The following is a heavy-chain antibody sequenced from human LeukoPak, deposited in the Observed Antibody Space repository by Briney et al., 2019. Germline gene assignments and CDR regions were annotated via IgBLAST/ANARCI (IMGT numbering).Heavy chain of an antibody. CDR3: ARQDYYDTSGYYSPFGY. CDR2: IYPGDSET. Sequence: GESLKISCKGSGYSFTSYWIGWVRQMPGKGLEWMGIIYPGDSETRYSPSFQGQVTISVDKSISTAYLQWGGLKASDTAMYYCARQDYYDTSGYYSPFGYWGQGTLVTVSS. D-gene: IGHD3-22*01. V-gene: IGHV5-51*01. CDR1: GYSFTSYW. J-gene: IGHJ4*02.